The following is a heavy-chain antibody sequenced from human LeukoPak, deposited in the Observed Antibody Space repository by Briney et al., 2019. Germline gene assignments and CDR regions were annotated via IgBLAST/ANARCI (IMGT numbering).Heavy chain of an antibody. CDR3: GREILEPGKTLTY. CDR1: GFTFSTYS. CDR2: ISDSSDYI. V-gene: IGHV3-21*01. D-gene: IGHD1-14*01. J-gene: IGHJ4*02. Sequence: GGSLRLSCAASGFTFSTYSMNWVRQAPGKGLEWVSSISDSSDYIEYADSVKGRFTVSRDNAKNTLYLQMNSLRVEDTAVYYCGREILEPGKTLTYWGQGSLITVSS.